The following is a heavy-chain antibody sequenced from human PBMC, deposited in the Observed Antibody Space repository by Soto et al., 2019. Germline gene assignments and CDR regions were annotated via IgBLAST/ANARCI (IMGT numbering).Heavy chain of an antibody. J-gene: IGHJ6*02. D-gene: IGHD3-16*02. V-gene: IGHV4-31*03. Sequence: QVQLQESGPGLVKPSQTLSLTCTVSGGSISSGGYYWSWIRQHPGKGLEWLGYIDYSGSTYYNPSLKSRVTISVDTSKNQFSLKLSSVTAADTAVYYCARSGVSLGELSPYYYYGMDVWGQGTTVTVSS. CDR2: IDYSGST. CDR3: ARSGVSLGELSPYYYYGMDV. CDR1: GGSISSGGYY.